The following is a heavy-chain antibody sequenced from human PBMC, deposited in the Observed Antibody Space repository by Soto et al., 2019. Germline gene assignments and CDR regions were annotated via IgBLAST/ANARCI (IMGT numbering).Heavy chain of an antibody. V-gene: IGHV3-20*04. Sequence: EVQLVESGGGVVRPGGSLRLSCAASGFTFDDYGMSWVRQAPGKGLEWVSGINWNGGSTGYADSVKGRFTISRDNAKNSLYLQMNSLRAEDTALYYCARDDGGVRYCSGGNCYGLFDYWCQGTLVTVSS. J-gene: IGHJ4*02. D-gene: IGHD2-15*01. CDR1: GFTFDDYG. CDR2: INWNGGST. CDR3: ARDDGGVRYCSGGNCYGLFDY.